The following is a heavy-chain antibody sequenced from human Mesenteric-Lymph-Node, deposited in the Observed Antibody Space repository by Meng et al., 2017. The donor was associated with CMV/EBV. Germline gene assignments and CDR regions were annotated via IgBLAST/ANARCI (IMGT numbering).Heavy chain of an antibody. Sequence: TFSSCAMSWVRQAPGKGLQWVSAISGSGGSRYYADSVRGRFTISRDNSRDTLYLQMNSLRADDTAVYYCARDREGEGYQLLFRGASQHWGQGTLVTVSS. CDR2: ISGSGGSR. CDR1: TFSSCA. V-gene: IGHV3-23*01. D-gene: IGHD2-2*01. J-gene: IGHJ1*01. CDR3: ARDREGEGYQLLFRGASQH.